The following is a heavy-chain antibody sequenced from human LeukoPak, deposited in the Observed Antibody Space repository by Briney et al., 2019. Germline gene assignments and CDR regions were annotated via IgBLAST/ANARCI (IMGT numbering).Heavy chain of an antibody. J-gene: IGHJ6*02. D-gene: IGHD3-3*01. V-gene: IGHV3-74*01. Sequence: PGGSLRLSCAASGFTFSGYWMHWVRQAPGKGLVWVSRINSDGSSTSYADSVKGRFTISRDNAKNTLYLQMNSLRAEDTAVYYCARGLLRFFYGMDVWGQGTTVTVSS. CDR1: GFTFSGYW. CDR3: ARGLLRFFYGMDV. CDR2: INSDGSST.